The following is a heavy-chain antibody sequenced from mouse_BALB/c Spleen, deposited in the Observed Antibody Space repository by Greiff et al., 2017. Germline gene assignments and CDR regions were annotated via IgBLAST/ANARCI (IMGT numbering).Heavy chain of an antibody. CDR3: ARGILRYGFDY. J-gene: IGHJ2*01. D-gene: IGHD1-1*01. V-gene: IGHV3-6*02. CDR2: ISYDGSN. Sequence: DVHLVESGPGLVKPSQSLSLTCSVTGYSITSGYYWNWIRQFPGNKLEWMGYISYDGSNNYNPSLKNRISITRDTSKNQFFLKLNSVTTEDTATYYCARGILRYGFDYWGQGTTLTVSS. CDR1: GYSITSGYY.